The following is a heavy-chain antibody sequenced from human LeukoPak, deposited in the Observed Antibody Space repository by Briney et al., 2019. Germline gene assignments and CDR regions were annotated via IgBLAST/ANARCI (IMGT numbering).Heavy chain of an antibody. Sequence: GGSLRLSCAASGFTFSSYAMSWVRQAPGRGLEWVSGLSGSDGSTYYADSVKGRFTISRDNSKNTLFLQMNNLRAEDTAVYYCAKGLVTWDYWGQGTLVTVSS. CDR1: GFTFSSYA. CDR2: LSGSDGST. J-gene: IGHJ4*02. CDR3: AKGLVTWDY. V-gene: IGHV3-23*01. D-gene: IGHD3-16*02.